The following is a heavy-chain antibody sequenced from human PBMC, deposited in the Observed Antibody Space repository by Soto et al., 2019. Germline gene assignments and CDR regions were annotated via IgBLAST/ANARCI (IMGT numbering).Heavy chain of an antibody. CDR1: VGSISSYY. CDR3: ARVRGARNYYYGVDV. D-gene: IGHD1-26*01. CDR2: IYYSGST. Sequence: PSETLSLTCTFSVGSISSYYWTCIRHPPGKGLEWIGGIYYSGSTNFNPSLKSRVTISVDTSRNQFSLKLTSVTAADTAVYFCARVRGARNYYYGVDVWGQGTTVTVSS. J-gene: IGHJ6*02. V-gene: IGHV4-59*01.